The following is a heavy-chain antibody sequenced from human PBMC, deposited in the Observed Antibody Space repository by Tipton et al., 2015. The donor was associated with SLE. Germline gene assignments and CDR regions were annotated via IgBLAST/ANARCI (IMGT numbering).Heavy chain of an antibody. D-gene: IGHD6-13*01. J-gene: IGHJ5*02. CDR2: FDDGGRS. Sequence: TLSLTCTVSGVSINDYSWSWIRQPPGKPLDWIGYFDDGGRSVKYNPSLKSRVTISLDTSKNHFSLKLSSVTAADTAVYYCARGGTPAAGYKWFDPWGQGTLVTVPS. CDR3: ARGGTPAAGYKWFDP. CDR1: GVSINDYS. V-gene: IGHV4-59*01.